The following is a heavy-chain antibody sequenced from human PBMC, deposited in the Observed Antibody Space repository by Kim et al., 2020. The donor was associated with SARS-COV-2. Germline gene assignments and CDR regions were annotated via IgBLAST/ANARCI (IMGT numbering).Heavy chain of an antibody. V-gene: IGHV3-23*03. Sequence: YADSVKSRFTISRDNSKNMLYLQMNSLRTEDTAVYYCAKAGGSGSYSFDYWGQGALVTVSS. J-gene: IGHJ4*02. D-gene: IGHD3-10*01. CDR3: AKAGGSGSYSFDY.